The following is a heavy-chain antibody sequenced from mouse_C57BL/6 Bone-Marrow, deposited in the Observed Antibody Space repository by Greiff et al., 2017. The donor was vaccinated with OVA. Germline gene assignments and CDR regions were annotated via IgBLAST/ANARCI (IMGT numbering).Heavy chain of an antibody. D-gene: IGHD1-1*01. J-gene: IGHJ2*01. CDR3: ARHVATVVAPFDY. CDR1: GFTFSSYG. V-gene: IGHV5-6*01. Sequence: EVQVVESGGDLVKPGGSLTLSCAASGFTFSSYGMSWVRQTPDKRLEWVATISSGGSYTYYPDSVKGRFTISRDNAKNTLYLQMSSLKSEDTAMYYCARHVATVVAPFDYWGQGTTLTVSS. CDR2: ISSGGSYT.